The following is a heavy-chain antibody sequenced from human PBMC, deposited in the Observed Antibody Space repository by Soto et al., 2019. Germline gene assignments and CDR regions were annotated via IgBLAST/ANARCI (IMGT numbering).Heavy chain of an antibody. J-gene: IGHJ6*02. D-gene: IGHD3-22*01. Sequence: SVKVSCKASGGTFSSYTISWVRQAPGQGLEWMGRIIPILGIANYAQKFQGRVTITADKSTSTAYMELSSLRSEDTAVYYCASSLYYYDSSGYLYYYYYGMDVWGQ. CDR2: IIPILGIA. CDR1: GGTFSSYT. V-gene: IGHV1-69*02. CDR3: ASSLYYYDSSGYLYYYYYGMDV.